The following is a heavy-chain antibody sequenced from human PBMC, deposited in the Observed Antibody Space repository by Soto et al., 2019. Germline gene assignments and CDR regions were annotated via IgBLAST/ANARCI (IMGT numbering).Heavy chain of an antibody. V-gene: IGHV3-74*01. CDR1: GFTFSKYW. CDR2: INSDGTST. Sequence: EVHLVESGGGLVQPGGSLRLSCAASGFTFSKYWMHWVRQAPGKGLVWVARINSDGTSTSYADSVKGRFTISRDDANDKLYLQMNNLKAEDTAVYYWATNWWNLVTWGQGTLVTVSS. J-gene: IGHJ5*02. CDR3: ATNWWNLVT. D-gene: IGHD1-1*01.